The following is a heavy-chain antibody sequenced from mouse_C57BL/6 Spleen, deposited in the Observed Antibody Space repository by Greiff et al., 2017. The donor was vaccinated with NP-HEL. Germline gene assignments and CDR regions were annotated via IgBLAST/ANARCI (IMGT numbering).Heavy chain of an antibody. CDR3: ASHYYGSSSSWYFYV. V-gene: IGHV14-2*01. J-gene: IGHJ1*03. CDR2: IDPEDGET. CDR1: GFNINDYY. D-gene: IGHD1-1*01. Sequence: VQLKESGAELVKPGASVKLSCTASGFNINDYYMHWVKQRTEQGLEWIGRIDPEDGETKYATKFQGKATITADTSSNTAYLQLSSLTSEDTAVYSCASHYYGSSSSWYFYVWGTGTTVTVSS.